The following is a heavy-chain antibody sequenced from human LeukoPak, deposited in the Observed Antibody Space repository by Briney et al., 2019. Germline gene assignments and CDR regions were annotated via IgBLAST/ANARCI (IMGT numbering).Heavy chain of an antibody. CDR1: GFAFSTHV. CDR3: VKETNSGWYDY. D-gene: IGHD6-19*01. V-gene: IGHV3-23*01. J-gene: IGHJ4*02. Sequence: QSGGSLRLSCAASGFAFSTHVMDWVRQAPGRGLEWVSGINDRGDSRYYADSVRGRFTISRDNSNNTLQLQMNSLRVEDTAVYYCVKETNSGWYDYWGQGRMVSVSS. CDR2: INDRGDSR.